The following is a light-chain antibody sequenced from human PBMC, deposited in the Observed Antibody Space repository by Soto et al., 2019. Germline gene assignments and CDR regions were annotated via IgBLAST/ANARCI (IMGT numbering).Light chain of an antibody. J-gene: IGKJ5*01. Sequence: EIVLTQSPGTLSLSPGERATLSCRASQSVSSNYLAWYQQKPGQAPRLLIYGASSRATGIPVRFSGSGSGTDFTLTISRLEPEDFAVYYCQQYSSSQITFGQGTRLEIK. CDR3: QQYSSSQIT. V-gene: IGKV3-20*01. CDR1: QSVSSNY. CDR2: GAS.